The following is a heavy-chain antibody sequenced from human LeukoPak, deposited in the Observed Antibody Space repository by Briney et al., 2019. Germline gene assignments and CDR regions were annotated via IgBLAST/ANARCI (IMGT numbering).Heavy chain of an antibody. D-gene: IGHD2-2*02. CDR3: AKSRSSSVSCYNY. CDR2: IYPDDSDT. Sequence: GESLKISCQGSGYSFTNHWIGWVRQMPGKGLEWMGIIYPDDSDTRYSPSFQGQVTISADKSITTAYLQWSSLRAEDTAVYYCAKSRSSSVSCYNYWGQGTLVTVSS. J-gene: IGHJ4*02. V-gene: IGHV5-51*01. CDR1: GYSFTNHW.